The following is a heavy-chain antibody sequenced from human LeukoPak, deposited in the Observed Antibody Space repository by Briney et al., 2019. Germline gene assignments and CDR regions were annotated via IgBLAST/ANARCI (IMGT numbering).Heavy chain of an antibody. D-gene: IGHD1-1*01. CDR1: GGSLRRHS. J-gene: IGHJ4*02. V-gene: IGHV4-34*01. CDR3: ARFTTADEDDSAFDH. Sequence: PSETLSLTCAVSGGSLRRHSWAWIRQPPGMGLEWIGEINLVGITTYNKSLGGRASISMDTSNNQFSLTLQSVTAADTALYFCARFTTADEDDSAFDHWGQGSLVIVSS. CDR2: INLVGIT.